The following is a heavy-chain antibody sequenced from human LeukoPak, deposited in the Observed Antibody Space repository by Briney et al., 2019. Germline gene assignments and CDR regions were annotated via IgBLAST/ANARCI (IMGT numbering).Heavy chain of an antibody. CDR1: GFTVSSNY. D-gene: IGHD5-18*01. J-gene: IGHJ4*02. V-gene: IGHV3-53*04. CDR2: IYSGGST. Sequence: GGSLRLSCAASGFTVSSNYMSWVRQAPGKGLEWVSVIYSGGSTYYADSVKGRFTISRHNSKNTLYLQTNSLRAEDTAVYYCARAVLVGYSYGFDYWGQGTLVTVSS. CDR3: ARAVLVGYSYGFDY.